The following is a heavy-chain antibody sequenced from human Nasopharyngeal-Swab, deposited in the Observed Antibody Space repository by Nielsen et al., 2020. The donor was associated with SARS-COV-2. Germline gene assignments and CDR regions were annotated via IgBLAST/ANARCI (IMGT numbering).Heavy chain of an antibody. CDR1: GGSISSGSYY. CDR3: ARDKVASGSYYGGFDY. Sequence: AGSLRLSCTVSGGSISSGSYYWSWIRQPAGRGLEWFGRIYTRRSTNYNPSLKSRVTISVDTSKNQFSLKLSSVTAADTAVYYCARDKVASGSYYGGFDYWGQGTLVTVSS. D-gene: IGHD1-26*01. V-gene: IGHV4-61*02. CDR2: IYTRRST. J-gene: IGHJ4*02.